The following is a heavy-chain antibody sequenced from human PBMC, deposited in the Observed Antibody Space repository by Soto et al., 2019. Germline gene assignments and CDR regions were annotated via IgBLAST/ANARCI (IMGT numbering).Heavy chain of an antibody. CDR3: ANNGAWGHYYYIDV. D-gene: IGHD3-16*01. Sequence: GGSLRLSCAASGFTFSSYAMSWVRQAPGKGLEWVSAISGSGGSTYYADSVKGRFTISRDNSKNTLYLQMNSLRAEDTAVYYCANNGAWGHYYYIDVWGKGTTVTVSS. CDR2: ISGSGGST. CDR1: GFTFSSYA. J-gene: IGHJ6*03. V-gene: IGHV3-23*01.